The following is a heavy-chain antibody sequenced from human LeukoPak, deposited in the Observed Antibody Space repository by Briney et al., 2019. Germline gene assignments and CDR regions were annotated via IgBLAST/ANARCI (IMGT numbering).Heavy chain of an antibody. CDR3: ARVKGGSSMDV. Sequence: ASVKVSCKASGYTFTSYGISWVRQAPGQGLEWMGRIIPILGIANYAQKFQGRVTITADKSTSTAYMELSSLRSEDTAVYYCARVKGGSSMDVWGQGTTVTVSS. CDR2: IIPILGIA. CDR1: GYTFTSYG. V-gene: IGHV1-69*04. J-gene: IGHJ6*02. D-gene: IGHD3-10*01.